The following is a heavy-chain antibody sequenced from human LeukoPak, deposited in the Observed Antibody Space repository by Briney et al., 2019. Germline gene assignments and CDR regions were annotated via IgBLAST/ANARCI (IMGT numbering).Heavy chain of an antibody. D-gene: IGHD3-22*01. CDR1: GFTFSGYW. CDR3: AREYYYDSSGYYWTTPYYYYMDV. CDR2: IKQDGSEK. V-gene: IGHV3-7*01. J-gene: IGHJ6*03. Sequence: PGGSLRLSCAASGFTFSGYWMSWVRQAPGKGLEWVANIKQDGSEKYYVDSVKGRFTISRDNAKNSLYLQMNSLRAEDTAVYYCAREYYYDSSGYYWTTPYYYYMDVWGKGTTVTVSS.